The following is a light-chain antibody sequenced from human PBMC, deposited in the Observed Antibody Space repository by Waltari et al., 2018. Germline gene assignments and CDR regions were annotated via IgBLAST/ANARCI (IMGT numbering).Light chain of an antibody. V-gene: IGLV2-23*01. J-gene: IGLJ1*01. CDR2: EGT. CDR1: SSDVGSSNR. Sequence: QSALTQPASVSGSPGQSITISCTGTSSDVGSSNRVSWYQQHPGKGPKILIYEGTQRLSGVCDRFSGSKSGNTASLTLSGLQPEDEADYYCCAHAGGGTHYAFGTGTKVTVL. CDR3: CAHAGGGTHYA.